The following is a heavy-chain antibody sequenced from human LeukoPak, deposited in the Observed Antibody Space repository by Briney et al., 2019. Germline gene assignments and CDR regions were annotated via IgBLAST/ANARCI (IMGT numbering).Heavy chain of an antibody. D-gene: IGHD3-9*01. Sequence: PSETLSLTCTVSGGSISSYYWSWIRQPPGKGLEWIGYIYYSGGTNYNPSLKSRVTISVDTSKNQFSLKLSSVTAADTAVYYCARHGAHFGDILTGYYTTWGQGTLVTVSS. CDR1: GGSISSYY. J-gene: IGHJ4*02. CDR3: ARHGAHFGDILTGYYTT. V-gene: IGHV4-59*08. CDR2: IYYSGGT.